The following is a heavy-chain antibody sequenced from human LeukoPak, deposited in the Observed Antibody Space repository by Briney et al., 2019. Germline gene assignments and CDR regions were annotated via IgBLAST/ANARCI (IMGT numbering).Heavy chain of an antibody. V-gene: IGHV3-13*01. CDR1: GFTFSSYD. J-gene: IGHJ6*03. CDR3: ARDNGDSGYCSGGSCYSHYYYYYMDV. Sequence: GGSLRLSCAASGFTFSSYDMHWVRQATGKGLEWVSAIGTAGDTYYPGSVKGRFTISRENAKNSLYLQMNSLRAGDTAVYYCARDNGDSGYCSGGSCYSHYYYYYMDVWGKGTTVTISS. CDR2: IGTAGDT. D-gene: IGHD2-15*01.